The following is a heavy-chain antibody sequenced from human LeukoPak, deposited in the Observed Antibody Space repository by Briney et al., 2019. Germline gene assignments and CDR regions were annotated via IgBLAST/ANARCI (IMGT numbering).Heavy chain of an antibody. CDR2: IYYSGST. V-gene: IGHV4-39*07. CDR3: ARDRIVGAYSTYWYFDL. J-gene: IGHJ2*01. D-gene: IGHD1-26*01. CDR1: GGSISSSSHY. Sequence: SETLSLTCTVSGGSISSSSHYWGWIRQSPGKGLEWIGSIYYSGSTYYNPSLKSRVTISVDRSKNQFSLKLSSVTAADTAVYYCARDRIVGAYSTYWYFDLWGRGTLVTVSS.